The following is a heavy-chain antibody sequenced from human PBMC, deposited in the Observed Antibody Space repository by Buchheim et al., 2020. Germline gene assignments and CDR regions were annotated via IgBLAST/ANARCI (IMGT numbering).Heavy chain of an antibody. V-gene: IGHV1-3*04. CDR3: ARDRSSGWYYYFDY. CDR2: INTGNGNT. D-gene: IGHD6-19*01. CDR1: GYTFTSYA. Sequence: QVQLVQSGAEVKKPGASVKVSCKASGYTFTSYAMHWVRQAPGQRLEWMGWINTGNGNTNYSQTFQGRVTITRDTSASTHYMELSSLRSEDTAVYYCARDRSSGWYYYFDYWGQGTL. J-gene: IGHJ4*02.